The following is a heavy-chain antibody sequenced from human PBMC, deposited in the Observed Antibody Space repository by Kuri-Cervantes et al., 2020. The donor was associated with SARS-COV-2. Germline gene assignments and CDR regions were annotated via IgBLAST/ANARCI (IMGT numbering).Heavy chain of an antibody. J-gene: IGHJ5*02. Sequence: SETLSLPCTVSGGSISSYYWSWTRQPPGKGLEWIGYIYYSGSTNYSPSLKSRVTISVDTSKNQFSLKLSSVTAADTAVYYCVKVVPTSKFDPWGQGTLVTVSS. CDR3: VKVVPTSKFDP. D-gene: IGHD2-2*01. V-gene: IGHV4-59*08. CDR2: IYYSGST. CDR1: GGSISSYY.